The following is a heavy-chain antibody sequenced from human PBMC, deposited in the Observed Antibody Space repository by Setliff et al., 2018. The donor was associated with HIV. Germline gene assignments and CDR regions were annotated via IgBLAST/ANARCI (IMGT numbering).Heavy chain of an antibody. D-gene: IGHD1-26*01. CDR1: GGSFIGYH. CDR2: INHTGNT. Sequence: PSETLSLTCAVYGGSFIGYHWNWIRQFPGKGLEWIGEINHTGNTQYNPSLKSRVTMSEETSKNQFSLKLKSVTAADTAIYFCARGKGGLVGPAEFDYWGPGTLVTVSS. CDR3: ARGKGGLVGPAEFDY. V-gene: IGHV4-34*01. J-gene: IGHJ4*02.